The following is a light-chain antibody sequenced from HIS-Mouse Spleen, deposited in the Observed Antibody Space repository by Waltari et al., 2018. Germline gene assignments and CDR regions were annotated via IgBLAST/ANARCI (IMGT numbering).Light chain of an antibody. CDR1: QSLLHSNGYNY. CDR3: MQALQTPIT. CDR2: LGS. V-gene: IGKV2-28*01. J-gene: IGKJ5*01. Sequence: DIVMTQSPLSLPVTPGEPASISCRSSQSLLHSNGYNYLDWYLQKQGQSPQLLIYLGSNRASGVPDRFSGSGSGTDFTLKISRVEAEDVGVYYCMQALQTPITFGQGTRLEIK.